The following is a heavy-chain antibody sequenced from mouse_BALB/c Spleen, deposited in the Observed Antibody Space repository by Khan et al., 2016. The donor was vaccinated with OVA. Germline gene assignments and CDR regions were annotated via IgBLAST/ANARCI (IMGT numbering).Heavy chain of an antibody. Sequence: QVQLQQSGAELAKPGASVKMSCKASGYTFTSYWMHWVKQRPGQGLEWIGYINPSTGYTEYNQKFKDKATLTADKSSSTAYMQLSSLTTEDSAVYYCANHGSSSAWLTYWGQGTRVTVSA. J-gene: IGHJ3*01. D-gene: IGHD1-1*01. CDR2: INPSTGYT. V-gene: IGHV1-7*01. CDR1: GYTFTSYW. CDR3: ANHGSSSAWLTY.